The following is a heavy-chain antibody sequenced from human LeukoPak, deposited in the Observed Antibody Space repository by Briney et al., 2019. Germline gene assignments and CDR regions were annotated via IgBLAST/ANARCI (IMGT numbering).Heavy chain of an antibody. CDR1: GFAFSSQA. Sequence: GSLRLSCAASGFAFSSQAMGWIRQPPGKGLEWIGEINHSGSTNYNPSLKSRVTISVDTSKNQFSLKLSSVTAADTAVYYCARGLRLAGKYLDYWGQGTLVTVSS. D-gene: IGHD6-19*01. V-gene: IGHV4-34*01. CDR3: ARGLRLAGKYLDY. J-gene: IGHJ4*02. CDR2: INHSGST.